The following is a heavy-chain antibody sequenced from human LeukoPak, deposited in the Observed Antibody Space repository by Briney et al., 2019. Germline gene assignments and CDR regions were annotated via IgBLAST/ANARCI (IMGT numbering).Heavy chain of an antibody. CDR2: IKQDGSEK. CDR1: GFTFSSYA. J-gene: IGHJ4*02. V-gene: IGHV3-7*01. D-gene: IGHD2-8*02. Sequence: GGSLRLSCAASGFTFSSYAMSWVRQAPGKGLEWVANIKQDGSEKRYADPVKGRFTISRDNVRNSLYLQMNSLRAEDTGVYYCVRAPATNEWRCMDYWGQGTLVTVSS. CDR3: VRAPATNEWRCMDY.